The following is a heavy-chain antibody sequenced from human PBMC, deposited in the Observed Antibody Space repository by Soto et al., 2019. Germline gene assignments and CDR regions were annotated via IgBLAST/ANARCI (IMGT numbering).Heavy chain of an antibody. CDR2: ISSSTSYV. CDR3: ARDPSEGRVGNWFES. Sequence: GGSLRLSCAASGFTFSRYGMNWLRQAPGKGLEWVASISSSTSYVYYADSVKGRFSTSRDNAKNILYLEMYGLRTEDTAVYYCARDPSEGRVGNWFESWGQGTLVTVSS. D-gene: IGHD2-2*01. V-gene: IGHV3-21*06. J-gene: IGHJ5*01. CDR1: GFTFSRYG.